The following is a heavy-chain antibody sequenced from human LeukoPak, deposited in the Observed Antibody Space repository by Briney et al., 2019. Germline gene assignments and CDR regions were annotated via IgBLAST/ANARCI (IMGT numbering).Heavy chain of an antibody. CDR3: ARAISPYCSGGSCYPPRDFDY. CDR1: GYTFTSYD. J-gene: IGHJ4*02. D-gene: IGHD2-15*01. Sequence: ASVKVSCKASGYTFTSYDINWVRQATGQGLEWMGWMHPNSGNTGYAQKFQGRVTITRNTSISTAYMELSSLRSGDTAVYYCARAISPYCSGGSCYPPRDFDYWGQGTLVTVSS. V-gene: IGHV1-8*03. CDR2: MHPNSGNT.